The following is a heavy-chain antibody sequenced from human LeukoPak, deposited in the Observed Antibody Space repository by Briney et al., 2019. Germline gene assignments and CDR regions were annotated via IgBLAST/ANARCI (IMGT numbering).Heavy chain of an antibody. CDR2: INPSGGST. V-gene: IGHV1-46*01. D-gene: IGHD3-10*01. CDR1: GYTFTSYY. J-gene: IGHJ6*03. CDR3: ASQWFGDPHRVMRYYYYMDV. Sequence: ASVKVSCKASGYTFTSYYMHWVRQAPGQGLEWMGIINPSGGSTSYAQKFQGRVTMTRDMSTSTVYMELSSLRSEDTAVYYCASQWFGDPHRVMRYYYYMDVWGKGTTVTISS.